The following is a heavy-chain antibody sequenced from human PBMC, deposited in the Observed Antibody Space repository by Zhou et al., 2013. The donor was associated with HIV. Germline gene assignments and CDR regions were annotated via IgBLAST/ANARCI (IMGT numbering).Heavy chain of an antibody. D-gene: IGHD2-21*01. Sequence: QVQLVQSGAEMKKPGSSVMVSCKASGGSFGSYAVTWLRQAPGQRLEWMGGIIPTLGTSNHAQKFQGRVTLTLDESTRTAFLELRSLKSEDTAVYYCAREFLIHSDVFDLWGQGTLVTVSS. CDR1: GGSFGSYA. V-gene: IGHV1-69*05. J-gene: IGHJ3*01. CDR3: AREFLIHSDVFDL. CDR2: IIPTLGTS.